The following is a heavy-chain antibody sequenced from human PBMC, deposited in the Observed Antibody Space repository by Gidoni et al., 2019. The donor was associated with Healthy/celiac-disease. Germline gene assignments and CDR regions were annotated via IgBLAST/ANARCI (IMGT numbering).Heavy chain of an antibody. V-gene: IGHV3-64D*08. Sequence: EVQLVESRGGLVQPGGSLRLSCSASGFTFSSYAMHWARQAPVKGLEYVSAISSNGGSTYYADSVKGRFTISRDNSKNTRYRQMSSLRAEDTAVYYCVKALLLSWTYYYGMDVWGQGTTVTVSS. CDR2: ISSNGGST. CDR1: GFTFSSYA. D-gene: IGHD3-16*02. J-gene: IGHJ6*02. CDR3: VKALLLSWTYYYGMDV.